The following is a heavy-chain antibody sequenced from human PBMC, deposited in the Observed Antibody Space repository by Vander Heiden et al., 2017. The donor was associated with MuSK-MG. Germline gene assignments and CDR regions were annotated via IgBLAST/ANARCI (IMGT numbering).Heavy chain of an antibody. D-gene: IGHD2-15*01. Sequence: EVQLLESVGGLLQPGGSLRLSRAASGSTFSSYAMSWVRQAPGKGLEWVAAIRGSDDNKYYADSVKGRFTISRDNSKDTLYLQMNRLRAEDTAVYYCAKDRASSGWRFDLWGRGTLVTVSS. CDR1: GSTFSSYA. V-gene: IGHV3-23*01. CDR3: AKDRASSGWRFDL. CDR2: IRGSDDNK. J-gene: IGHJ2*01.